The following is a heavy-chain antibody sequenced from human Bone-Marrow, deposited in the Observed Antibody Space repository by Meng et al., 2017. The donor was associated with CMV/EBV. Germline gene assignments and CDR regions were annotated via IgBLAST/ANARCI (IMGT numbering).Heavy chain of an antibody. CDR2: ISGSGGST. J-gene: IGHJ3*02. CDR1: GFTFSSYA. Sequence: GGSLRLSCAASGFTFSSYAMSWVRQAPGKGLEWVSAISGSGGSTYYADSVKGRFTISRDNSKNTLYLQMNSLRVEDAAVYFCARVGLRHALDIWGQGKMVTVSS. V-gene: IGHV3-23*01. CDR3: ARVGLRHALDI. D-gene: IGHD5-12*01.